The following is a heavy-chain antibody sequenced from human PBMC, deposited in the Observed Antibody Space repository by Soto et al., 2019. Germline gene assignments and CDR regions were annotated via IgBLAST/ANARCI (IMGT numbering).Heavy chain of an antibody. CDR2: IYYSGST. J-gene: IGHJ4*02. D-gene: IGHD2-2*01. Sequence: PSETLSLTCTVSVGSISSGDYYWSWIRQPPGKGLEWIGYIYYSGSTYYNPSLKSRVTISVDTSKNQFSLKLSSVAAADTAVYYCARGGPAAPHFDYWGQGTLVTVSS. V-gene: IGHV4-30-4*01. CDR3: ARGGPAAPHFDY. CDR1: VGSISSGDYY.